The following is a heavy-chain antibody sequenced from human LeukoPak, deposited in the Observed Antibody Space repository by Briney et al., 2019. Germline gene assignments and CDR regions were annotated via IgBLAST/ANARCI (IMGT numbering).Heavy chain of an antibody. CDR3: VREAAATLFDY. CDR2: ISSNSRDI. J-gene: IGHJ4*02. V-gene: IGHV3-21*01. CDR1: GFTFSSYT. D-gene: IGHD1-26*01. Sequence: GGSLRLSCAASGFTFSSYTMNWVRQAPGKGLEWVAAISSNSRDIFYADSVKGRFSISRDNTQNSLSLQMSSLKAEDTAVYYCVREAAATLFDYWGQGTLVTVSS.